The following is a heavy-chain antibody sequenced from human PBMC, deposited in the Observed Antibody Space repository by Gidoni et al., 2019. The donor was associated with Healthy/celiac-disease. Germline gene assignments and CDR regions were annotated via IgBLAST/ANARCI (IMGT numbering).Heavy chain of an antibody. D-gene: IGHD5-18*01. V-gene: IGHV3-7*03. CDR3: ARDQGRAIYSYGPGAYYYYGMDV. Sequence: VQLVESGGGLVQPGGSLRLSCAASGFTFSSYWMTWVRRAPGKGLEGVANIKQDGSEKYYVDSVKGRFTISRDNAKNSLYLQMNSLRAEDTAVYYCARDQGRAIYSYGPGAYYYYGMDVWGQGTTVTVSS. CDR2: IKQDGSEK. J-gene: IGHJ6*02. CDR1: GFTFSSYW.